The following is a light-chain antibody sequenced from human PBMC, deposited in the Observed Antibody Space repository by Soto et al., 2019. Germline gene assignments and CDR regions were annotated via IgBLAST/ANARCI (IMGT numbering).Light chain of an antibody. Sequence: EIVISQSPSTLSVYPGERATLSCRASQSVSSNLAWYQQKPGQAPRLLIYGASTRATGIPARFSGSGSGTEFTLTISSLQSEDFAVCYCQQYNNWPRTFGQGTKVDI. CDR3: QQYNNWPRT. V-gene: IGKV3-15*01. J-gene: IGKJ1*01. CDR1: QSVSSN. CDR2: GAS.